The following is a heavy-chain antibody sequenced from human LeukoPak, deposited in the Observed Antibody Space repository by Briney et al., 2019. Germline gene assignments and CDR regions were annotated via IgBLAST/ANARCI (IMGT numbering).Heavy chain of an antibody. CDR1: GFTFSSYS. CDR3: AVGYFDWLSRPGVFHY. D-gene: IGHD3-9*01. V-gene: IGHV3-21*01. J-gene: IGHJ4*02. Sequence: PGGSLRLSCAASGFTFSSYSMNWVRQAPGKGLEWVSSISSSSSYIYYADSVKGRFTISRDNAKNSLYLQMNSLRAEDTAVYYCAVGYFDWLSRPGVFHYWGQGTLVTVSS. CDR2: ISSSSSYI.